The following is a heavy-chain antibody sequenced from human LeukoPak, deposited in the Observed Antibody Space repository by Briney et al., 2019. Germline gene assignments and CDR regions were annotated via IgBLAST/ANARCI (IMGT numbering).Heavy chain of an antibody. D-gene: IGHD5-18*01. Sequence: ASVTVSCKASGYTFTAYYMHWVRQAPGQGLEWMGWINPNSGGTNYAQKFQGRVTMTRDTSISTAYMELSRLRSDDTAVYYCARVRGGIQLWLRISPDFDYWGQGTLVTVSS. CDR1: GYTFTAYY. CDR2: INPNSGGT. CDR3: ARVRGGIQLWLRISPDFDY. V-gene: IGHV1-2*02. J-gene: IGHJ4*02.